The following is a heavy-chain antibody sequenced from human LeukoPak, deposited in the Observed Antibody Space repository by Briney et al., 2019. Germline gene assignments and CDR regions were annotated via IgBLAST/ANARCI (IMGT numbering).Heavy chain of an antibody. V-gene: IGHV3-23*01. CDR1: GFTFSSYA. Sequence: GGSLRLSCAVSGFTFSSYAMSWVRQAPGKGLEWVTAISGSGGSTYYADSVKGRFTISRDNSKNTLYLQMNSLRAEDTAVYYCAKEEDITYYYDSSGYSQFDYWGQGTLVTVSS. J-gene: IGHJ4*02. D-gene: IGHD3-22*01. CDR3: AKEEDITYYYDSSGYSQFDY. CDR2: ISGSGGST.